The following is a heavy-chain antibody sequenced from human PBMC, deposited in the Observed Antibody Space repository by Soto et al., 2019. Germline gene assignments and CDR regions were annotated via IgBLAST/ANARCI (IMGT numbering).Heavy chain of an antibody. CDR2: IYHSGST. J-gene: IGHJ3*02. CDR3: AREGFMGVSRDAFDI. CDR1: SGSISSSNW. D-gene: IGHD3-10*01. V-gene: IGHV4-4*02. Sequence: QVQLQESGPGLVKPSGTLSLTCAVSSGSISSSNWWSWVRQPPGKGLGWIGEIYHSGSTNYNPSLKSRVTISVDKSKNQFSLKLSSVTAADTAVYYCAREGFMGVSRDAFDIWGQGTMVTVSS.